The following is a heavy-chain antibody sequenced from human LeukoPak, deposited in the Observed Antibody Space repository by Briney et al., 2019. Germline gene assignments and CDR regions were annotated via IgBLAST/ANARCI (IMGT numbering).Heavy chain of an antibody. V-gene: IGHV3-30*02. CDR2: IRYDGSNK. CDR3: AKRYDRAPHDAFDI. J-gene: IGHJ3*02. D-gene: IGHD3-22*01. CDR1: GSTFSSYG. Sequence: GGSLRLSCAASGSTFSSYGMHWVRQAPGKGLEWVAFIRYDGSNKYYADSVKGRFTISRDNSKNTLYLQMNSLRAEDTAVYYCAKRYDRAPHDAFDIWGQGTTVTVSS.